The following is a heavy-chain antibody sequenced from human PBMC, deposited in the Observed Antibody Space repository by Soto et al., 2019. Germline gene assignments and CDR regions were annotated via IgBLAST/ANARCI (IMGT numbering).Heavy chain of an antibody. D-gene: IGHD5-12*01. J-gene: IGHJ6*02. V-gene: IGHV4-30-4*01. CDR3: ARLNSGYRAAGMDV. CDR2: IYYSGST. Sequence: SETLSPTCTVSGGSISSGDYYWSWIRQPPGKGLEWIGYIYYSGSTYYNPSLKSRVTISVDTSKNQFSLKLSSVTAADTAVYYCARLNSGYRAAGMDVWGQGTTVTVS. CDR1: GGSISSGDYY.